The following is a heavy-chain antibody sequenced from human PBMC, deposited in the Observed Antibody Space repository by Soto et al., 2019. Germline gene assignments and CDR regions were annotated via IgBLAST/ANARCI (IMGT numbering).Heavy chain of an antibody. CDR2: INAGNGNT. V-gene: IGHV1-3*01. CDR1: GYTFTSYA. CDR3: ARQCSSTSCYGGNFDY. J-gene: IGHJ4*02. D-gene: IGHD2-2*01. Sequence: ASVKVSCKASGYTFTSYAMHWVRQAPGQRLEWMGWINAGNGNTKYSQKFQGRVTITRDTSASTAYMELSSLRSEDTAVYYCARQCSSTSCYGGNFDYWGQGTLVTVSS.